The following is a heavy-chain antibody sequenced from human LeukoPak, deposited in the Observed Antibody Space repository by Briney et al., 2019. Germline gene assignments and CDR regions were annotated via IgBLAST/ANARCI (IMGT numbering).Heavy chain of an antibody. CDR1: RFTFSTYA. CDR3: ARENSGSYYQFDC. CDR2: IPYDGSNK. V-gene: IGHV3-30*04. J-gene: IGHJ4*02. D-gene: IGHD1-26*01. Sequence: GGSLRLSCAASRFTFSTYAMHWVRQAPGKGLEWVAVIPYDGSNKYYADSVKGRFTISRENSKNRLYLQMNSLRAEDTAVYYCARENSGSYYQFDCWGQGTLVTVSS.